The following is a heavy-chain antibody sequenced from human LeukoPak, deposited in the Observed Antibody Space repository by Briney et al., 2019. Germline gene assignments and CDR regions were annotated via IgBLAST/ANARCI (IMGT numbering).Heavy chain of an antibody. CDR3: ARVVRIGNSAFDY. CDR1: GYTFTNYY. V-gene: IGHV1-2*02. Sequence: ASVKVSCKASGYTFTNYYMHWVRQAPGQGLEWMGWINPNSGDTNYAQKFQGRVTMTRDTSISTAYIELSSLRSDDTAVYYCARVVRIGNSAFDYWGQGTLVTVSS. J-gene: IGHJ4*02. D-gene: IGHD1-1*01. CDR2: INPNSGDT.